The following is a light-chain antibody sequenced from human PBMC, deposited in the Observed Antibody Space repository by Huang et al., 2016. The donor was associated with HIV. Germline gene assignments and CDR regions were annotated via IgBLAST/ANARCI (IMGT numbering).Light chain of an antibody. J-gene: IGKJ1*01. CDR1: QSVLYSSSNKNY. CDR2: WAS. CDR3: QQYYSNPWT. Sequence: DIVMTQSPDSLAVSLGERATINCKSSQSVLYSSSNKNYLAWYQQKPGQSPKLRIYWASTRQSGVPDRFSGSGSGTDFTLTISSLQAEDVAVYYCQQYYSNPWTFGQGTKVEIK. V-gene: IGKV4-1*01.